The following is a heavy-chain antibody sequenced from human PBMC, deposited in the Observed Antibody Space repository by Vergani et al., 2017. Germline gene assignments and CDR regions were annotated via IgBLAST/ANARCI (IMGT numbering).Heavy chain of an antibody. V-gene: IGHV4-39*01. CDR1: GDSIISRSYY. J-gene: IGHJ2*01. D-gene: IGHD3-16*01. CDR3: ASGKYYSDSTSHFRGRYFDV. Sequence: QMQLQESGPGLVKASETLSLTCTVSGDSIISRSYYWGWLRQPPGKGLEWIGSTYNSGNGDSSSSLKSRVTISADTSKNQFSLRLTAATAADTAVYYCASGKYYSDSTSHFRGRYFDVWGRGNLVTVPS. CDR2: TYNSGNG.